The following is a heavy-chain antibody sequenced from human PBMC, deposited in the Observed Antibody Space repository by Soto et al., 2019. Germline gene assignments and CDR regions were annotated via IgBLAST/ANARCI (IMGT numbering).Heavy chain of an antibody. Sequence: ASETLSLTCTVSGASINSGDYYWSWIRQPPGKGLEWIGYIYYSGSIYHNPSLKSRVIISVDMPKNQFSLKLSSVTAADTAVYYCATVHTYYYDGSGYANAFDVWGQGTMVTVSS. D-gene: IGHD3-22*01. CDR2: IYYSGSI. V-gene: IGHV4-30-4*01. CDR3: ATVHTYYYDGSGYANAFDV. J-gene: IGHJ3*01. CDR1: GASINSGDYY.